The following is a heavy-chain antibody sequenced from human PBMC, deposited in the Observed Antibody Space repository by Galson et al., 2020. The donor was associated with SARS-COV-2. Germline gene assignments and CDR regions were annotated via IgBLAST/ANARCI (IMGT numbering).Heavy chain of an antibody. CDR1: GFTFTNAS. CDR2: IKSKFVGGAT. J-gene: IGHJ3*02. D-gene: IGHD3-10*01. V-gene: IGHV3-15*05. CDR3: TTSRRSRAVQDSLDAFDI. Sequence: GESLKISCAASGFTFTNASMTWVRQAPGKGLEWLGRIKSKFVGGATDHAALVKDRFTISRDDSKNTLYLRMDSLKTEDTAVYYCTTSRRSRAVQDSLDAFDIWGQGTLVTVS.